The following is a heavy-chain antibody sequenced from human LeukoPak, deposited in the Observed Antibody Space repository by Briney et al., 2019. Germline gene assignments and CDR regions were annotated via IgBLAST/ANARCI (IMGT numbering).Heavy chain of an antibody. J-gene: IGHJ4*02. CDR1: GFTFSSYE. CDR2: ISSSGSTI. D-gene: IGHD3-10*01. V-gene: IGHV3-48*03. Sequence: GGSLRLSCAASGFTFSSYEMNWVRQAPGKGLEWVSYISSSGSTIYYADSVKGRFTISRDNAKNSLYLQMNSLRAEDTAVYYCARAPMVRGATHSYYFDYWGQGTLVTVSS. CDR3: ARAPMVRGATHSYYFDY.